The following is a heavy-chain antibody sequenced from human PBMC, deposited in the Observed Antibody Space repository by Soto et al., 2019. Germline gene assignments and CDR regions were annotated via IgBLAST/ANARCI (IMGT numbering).Heavy chain of an antibody. CDR3: ARAFFYQGSDSRGYSFDAFEF. D-gene: IGHD3-22*01. J-gene: IGHJ3*01. V-gene: IGHV1-18*01. Sequence: QVQLVQSGAEVKKPGASVKVSCKASGYTFTSSGMSWVRQAPGQGLEWMGWISAHTGSSEYAQRFQGRDTMTTDRSTSTAYMELRSLRSDDTAVYYCARAFFYQGSDSRGYSFDAFEFWGPGTLVTVSS. CDR1: GYTFTSSG. CDR2: ISAHTGSS.